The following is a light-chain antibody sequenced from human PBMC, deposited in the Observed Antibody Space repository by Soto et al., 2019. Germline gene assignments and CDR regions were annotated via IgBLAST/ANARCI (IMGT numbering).Light chain of an antibody. CDR3: EYYGSRRRED. CDR2: EVT. J-gene: IGLJ1*01. Sequence: QSALTQPPSASGSPGQSVTISCTGTSSDVGGYDYVSWYQQHPGKAPKLMIYEVTKRPSGVPDRFSGSKSGNTASLTVSGLPADDEADSYCEYYGSRRREDFGTGSQGLVL. CDR1: SSDVGGYDY. V-gene: IGLV2-8*01.